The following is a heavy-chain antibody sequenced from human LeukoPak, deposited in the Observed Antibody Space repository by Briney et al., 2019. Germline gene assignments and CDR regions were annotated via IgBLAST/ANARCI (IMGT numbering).Heavy chain of an antibody. Sequence: SETLSLTCTVSGGSISSTNFYWGWLRQPPGKGLEWIGSISYSGSTYYNPSLKSRVTITLDTSKNQFALRVISVTAADTAVYYCATRGDYDLDYWGQGNLVTVSS. CDR2: ISYSGST. CDR3: ATRGDYDLDY. CDR1: GGSISSTNFY. J-gene: IGHJ4*02. V-gene: IGHV4-39*06. D-gene: IGHD3-22*01.